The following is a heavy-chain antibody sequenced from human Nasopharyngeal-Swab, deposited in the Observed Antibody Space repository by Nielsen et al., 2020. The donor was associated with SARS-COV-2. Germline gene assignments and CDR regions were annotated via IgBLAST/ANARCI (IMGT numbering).Heavy chain of an antibody. J-gene: IGHJ6*02. V-gene: IGHV1-2*06. CDR3: ATSSVFGELLGYYYGMDV. Sequence: VKVSCKASGYTFTGYYMHWVRQAPGQGLEWMGRINPNSGGTNYAQKFQGRVTMTRDTSISTAYMELSRLRSDDTAVYYCATSSVFGELLGYYYGMDVWGQGTTVTVSS. CDR1: GYTFTGYY. CDR2: INPNSGGT. D-gene: IGHD3-10*02.